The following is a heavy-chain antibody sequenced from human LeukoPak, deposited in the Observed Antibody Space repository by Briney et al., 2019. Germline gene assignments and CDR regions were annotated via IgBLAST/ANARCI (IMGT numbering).Heavy chain of an antibody. J-gene: IGHJ5*02. CDR3: ASPQEFFNWFDP. CDR1: GGSFSAHY. V-gene: IGHV4-34*01. CDR2: INHSGST. D-gene: IGHD3-10*01. Sequence: SETLSLTCAVYGGSFSAHYWNWIRQPPGKGLEWIGEINHSGSTNYNPSLKSRVTISVDTSKNQFSLKLSSVTAADTAVYYCASPQEFFNWFDPWGQGTLVTVSS.